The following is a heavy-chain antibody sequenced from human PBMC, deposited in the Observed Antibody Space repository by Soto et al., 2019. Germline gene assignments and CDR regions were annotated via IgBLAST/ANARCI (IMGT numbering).Heavy chain of an antibody. CDR1: GFSLSTSGVG. CDR2: IYWSDDK. Sequence: GSGPTLVNPTQTLTLTCTFSGFSLSTSGVGVGWIRQPPGKALEWLALIYWSDDKRYSPSLKSRLTITKDTSKNQVVLTMTNMDPVDTATYYCARAYYDYGDYADWFDPWGQGTLVTVSS. CDR3: ARAYYDYGDYADWFDP. D-gene: IGHD4-17*01. V-gene: IGHV2-5*01. J-gene: IGHJ5*02.